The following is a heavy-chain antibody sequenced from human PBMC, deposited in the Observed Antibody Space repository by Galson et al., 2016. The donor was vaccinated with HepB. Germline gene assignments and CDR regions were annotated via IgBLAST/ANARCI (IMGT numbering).Heavy chain of an antibody. CDR2: IYYSGRT. CDR1: GGSISSYS. V-gene: IGHV4-59*01. CDR3: ARDRDSSSYYSLDY. D-gene: IGHD3-22*01. Sequence: SETLSLTCSVSGGSISSYSWSWIRQPPGKGLEWIGYIYYSGRTNYNPSLKSRVTISVDTSKNQFSLKLRSVTAADTAVYFCARDRDSSSYYSLDYWGQGTLVTVSS. J-gene: IGHJ4*02.